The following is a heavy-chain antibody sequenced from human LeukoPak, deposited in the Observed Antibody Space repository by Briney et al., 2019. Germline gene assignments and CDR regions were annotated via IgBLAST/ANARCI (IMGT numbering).Heavy chain of an antibody. J-gene: IGHJ6*02. CDR2: IYSGGDT. CDR1: RFTVSSNY. Sequence: GGSLRLSCAVSRFTVSSNYMSWVHQAPGKGLEWVSVIYSGGDTYYADSVKGRFTISRDNSKNTLYLQMNSLRAEDTAGYYCASGRGRASDYYYGMDVWGQGTTVTVSS. V-gene: IGHV3-53*01. D-gene: IGHD3-10*01. CDR3: ASGRGRASDYYYGMDV.